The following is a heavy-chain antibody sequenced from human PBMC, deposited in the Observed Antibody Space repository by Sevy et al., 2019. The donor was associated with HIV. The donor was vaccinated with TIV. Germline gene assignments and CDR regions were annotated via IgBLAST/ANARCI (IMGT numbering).Heavy chain of an antibody. CDR1: GYTFTGYY. CDR3: ARDSPAALSGFDP. J-gene: IGHJ5*02. Sequence: ASVKVSCKASGYTFTGYYMHWVRQAPGQGLEWMGRINPNSGGTNYARKFQGRVTMTRDTSISTAYMELSRLRSDDTAVYYCARDSPAALSGFDPWGQGTLVTVSS. CDR2: INPNSGGT. V-gene: IGHV1-2*06. D-gene: IGHD2-2*01.